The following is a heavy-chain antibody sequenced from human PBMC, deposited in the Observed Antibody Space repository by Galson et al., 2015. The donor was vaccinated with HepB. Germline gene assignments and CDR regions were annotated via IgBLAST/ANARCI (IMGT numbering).Heavy chain of an antibody. Sequence: SLRLSCAASGFTFSSYWMSWVRPASGKGLEWVANLKQNGSEKYYVDSVKGRFTISRDNAKNTLFLQMSNLRVEDTAVYYCARDKDDAMDVWGQGTTVTVSS. D-gene: IGHD2-15*01. CDR1: GFTFSSYW. V-gene: IGHV3-7*01. J-gene: IGHJ6*02. CDR3: ARDKDDAMDV. CDR2: LKQNGSEK.